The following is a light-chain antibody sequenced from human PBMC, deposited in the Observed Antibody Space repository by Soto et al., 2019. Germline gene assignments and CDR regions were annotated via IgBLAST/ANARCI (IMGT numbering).Light chain of an antibody. Sequence: IQLAQAPCCLSASVGDGVTITCRASQGISSYLAWYQQKPGKAPKLLIYAAYTLQSGVPSRFSGSGSGTEFTLTISSLQPDDFATYYCQHYNSYSEAFGQGTKVDIK. CDR1: QGISSY. J-gene: IGKJ1*01. CDR2: AAY. CDR3: QHYNSYSEA. V-gene: IGKV1-9*01.